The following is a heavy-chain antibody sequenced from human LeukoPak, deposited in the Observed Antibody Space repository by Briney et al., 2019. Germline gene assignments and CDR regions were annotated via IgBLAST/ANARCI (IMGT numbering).Heavy chain of an antibody. Sequence: SVKVSCKASGGTFSSYTISWVRQAPGQGLEWMGRIIPILGIANYAQKFQGRVMITADKSTSTAYMELSSLRSEDTAVYYCARGHNSVFDYWGQGTLVTVSS. D-gene: IGHD1-1*01. J-gene: IGHJ4*02. CDR2: IIPILGIA. CDR1: GGTFSSYT. V-gene: IGHV1-69*02. CDR3: ARGHNSVFDY.